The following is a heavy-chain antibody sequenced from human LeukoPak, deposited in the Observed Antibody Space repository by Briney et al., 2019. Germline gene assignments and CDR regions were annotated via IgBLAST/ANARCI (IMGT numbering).Heavy chain of an antibody. CDR1: GFTFSSYG. V-gene: IGHV3-33*01. CDR3: ARDRNGIAVAGPFDY. D-gene: IGHD6-19*01. Sequence: PGGSLRLSCAASGFTFSSYGMHWVRQAPGKGLEWVAVIWYDGSNKYYADSVKGRFTISRDNSKNTLYLQMNSLRAEDTAVYYCARDRNGIAVAGPFDYWGQGTLVTVSS. J-gene: IGHJ4*02. CDR2: IWYDGSNK.